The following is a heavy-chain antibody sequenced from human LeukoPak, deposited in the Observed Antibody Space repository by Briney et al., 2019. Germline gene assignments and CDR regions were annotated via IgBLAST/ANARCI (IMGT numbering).Heavy chain of an antibody. V-gene: IGHV5-51*01. CDR2: IYPGDFNT. Sequence: GESLKISCKGSGYSFTNHWIGWVRQMPGKGLEWMALIYPGDFNTKYSPSFQGQVSVSVDKSTNTAYLQWSSLMASDTAMYYCARVTYAAADSWGQGTLVTVSS. CDR1: GYSFTNHW. J-gene: IGHJ4*02. CDR3: ARVTYAAADS. D-gene: IGHD2-21*02.